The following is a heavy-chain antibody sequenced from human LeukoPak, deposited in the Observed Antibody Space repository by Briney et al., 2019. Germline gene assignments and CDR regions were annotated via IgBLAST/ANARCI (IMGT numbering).Heavy chain of an antibody. CDR3: ARAKGGYSYGYVYYYYYMDV. CDR1: GGTFSSYA. D-gene: IGHD5-18*01. Sequence: SVKVSCKASGGTFSSYAISWVRQAPGQGLEWMGGIIPIFGTANYAQKFQGRVTITADESTSTAYMELSSLRSEDTAVYYCARAKGGYSYGYVYYYYYMDVWGKGTTVTISS. CDR2: IIPIFGTA. V-gene: IGHV1-69*13. J-gene: IGHJ6*03.